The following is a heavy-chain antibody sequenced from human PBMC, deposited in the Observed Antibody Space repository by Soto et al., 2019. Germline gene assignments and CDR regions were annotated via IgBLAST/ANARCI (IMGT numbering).Heavy chain of an antibody. Sequence: EVQLVESGGGLIQPGGSLRLSCVASGFSISGYWMHWVRQAPGKGLVWVSRINSDGSTTNYADSVKGQFTLSRDNAESTVYLQMNSLRAEDTAVYCCARGIKNIYAVDVWGQGTTVTVSS. V-gene: IGHV3-74*01. CDR3: ARGIKNIYAVDV. CDR2: INSDGSTT. J-gene: IGHJ6*02. D-gene: IGHD3-10*01. CDR1: GFSISGYW.